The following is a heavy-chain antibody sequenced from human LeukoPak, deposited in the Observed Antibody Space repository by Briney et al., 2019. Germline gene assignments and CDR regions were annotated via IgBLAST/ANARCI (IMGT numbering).Heavy chain of an antibody. CDR2: VKEDGTTK. V-gene: IGHV3-7*01. D-gene: IGHD2-15*01. Sequence: GGSLRLSCAAPVFSFTNYWMSWVRQAPGKGLEWVANVKEDGTTKQYVDSVKGRLTISRDNAKNALYLQMLSLRAEDTAVYYCVSQEVVPHWGQGTLVSVSS. J-gene: IGHJ4*02. CDR1: VFSFTNYW. CDR3: VSQEVVPH.